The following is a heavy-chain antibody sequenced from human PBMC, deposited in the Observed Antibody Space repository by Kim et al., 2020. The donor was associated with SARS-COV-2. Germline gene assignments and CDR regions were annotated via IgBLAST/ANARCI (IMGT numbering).Heavy chain of an antibody. V-gene: IGHV3-23*01. D-gene: IGHD4-17*01. Sequence: GGSLRLSCAASGITLSNYAMSWVRQAPGKGLEWVSAISGLGRSTYYADSVKGRFTISRDNSKNTLFVQMNSLRAEDTAVYYCAKTTAMTSVTSGAFDIWGQGAMVTVSS. J-gene: IGHJ3*02. CDR2: ISGLGRST. CDR3: AKTTAMTSVTSGAFDI. CDR1: GITLSNYA.